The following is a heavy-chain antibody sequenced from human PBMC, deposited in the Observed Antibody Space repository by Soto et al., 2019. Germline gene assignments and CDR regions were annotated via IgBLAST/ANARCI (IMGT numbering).Heavy chain of an antibody. CDR2: IIPISATP. CDR1: GDTFRKYA. V-gene: IGHV1-69*13. CDR3: AREGAGYCTITSCSYFDV. Sequence: SVKVSCKASGDTFRKYAISWLRQAPGQGLEWLGGIIPISATPTYAQRFQGRVTMTADESTSTVYMELSSLRSEDTAVYYCAREGAGYCTITSCSYFDVWGQGSLVNVS. J-gene: IGHJ4*02. D-gene: IGHD2-2*01.